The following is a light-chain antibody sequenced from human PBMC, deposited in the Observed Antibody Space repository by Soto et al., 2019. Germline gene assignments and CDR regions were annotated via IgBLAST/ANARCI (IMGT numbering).Light chain of an antibody. CDR1: SSDIGAYNY. J-gene: IGLJ1*01. CDR2: EVS. CDR3: KSYDGSNTYV. V-gene: IGLV2-14*01. Sequence: QSVLTQPASVSGSPGQSITISCTGSSSDIGAYNYVSWFQQYPGKAPKLIISEVSNRPSGVSNRFSGSKSGTAASLTISGLQTEDEADYFCKSYDGSNTYVFGSGTKVTVL.